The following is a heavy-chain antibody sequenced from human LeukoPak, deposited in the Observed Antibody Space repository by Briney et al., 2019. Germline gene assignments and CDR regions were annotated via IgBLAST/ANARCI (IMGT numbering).Heavy chain of an antibody. Sequence: SETLSLTCAVYGGSFSEYYWSWIRQPPGRGLEWIGEINHSGSTNYNPSLKSRVTISVDTSKNQFSLKLSSVTAADTAVYYCASLTMIVVPWGQGTLVTVSS. CDR2: INHSGST. V-gene: IGHV4-34*01. CDR1: GGSFSEYY. J-gene: IGHJ4*02. D-gene: IGHD3-22*01. CDR3: ASLTMIVVP.